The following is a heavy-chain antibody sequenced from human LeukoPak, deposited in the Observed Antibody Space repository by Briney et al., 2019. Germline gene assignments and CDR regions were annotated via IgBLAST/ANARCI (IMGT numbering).Heavy chain of an antibody. V-gene: IGHV3-21*01. J-gene: IGHJ4*02. CDR1: GFTFSSYS. Sequence: PGGSLRLSCAASGFTFSSYSMNWVRQAPGKGLEWVSSISSSSSYIYYADSVKGRFTISRDNAKNSLYLQMNSLRAEDTAVYYCAKVTEVAAAGTGFYFDYWGQGTLVTVSS. CDR2: ISSSSSYI. CDR3: AKVTEVAAAGTGFYFDY. D-gene: IGHD6-13*01.